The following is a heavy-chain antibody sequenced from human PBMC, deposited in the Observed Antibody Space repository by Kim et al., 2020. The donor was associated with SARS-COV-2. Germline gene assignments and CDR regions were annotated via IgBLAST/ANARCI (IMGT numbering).Heavy chain of an antibody. V-gene: IGHV3-30*18. J-gene: IGHJ6*02. Sequence: GGSLRLSCAASGFTFSSYGMHWVRQAPGKGLEWVAVISYDGSNKYYADSVKGRFTISRDNSKNTLYLQMNSLRAEDTAVYYCAKGSSFYGMDVWGQGTTVTVSS. CDR2: ISYDGSNK. CDR1: GFTFSSYG. CDR3: AKGSSFYGMDV.